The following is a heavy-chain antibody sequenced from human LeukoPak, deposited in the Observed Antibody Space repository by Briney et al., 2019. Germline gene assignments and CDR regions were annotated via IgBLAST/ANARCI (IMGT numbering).Heavy chain of an antibody. CDR3: AKGNGYSYGRYYFDY. V-gene: IGHV3-48*03. D-gene: IGHD5-18*01. CDR2: IGSSTRTM. CDR1: GLSFSTYD. J-gene: IGHJ4*02. Sequence: GGSLRLSCAASGLSFSTYDMTWVRQAPGKGLEWVSYIGSSTRTMYYAESLKGRFIISRDNAKNSLYLQMDSLRAEDTAVYYCAKGNGYSYGRYYFDYWGQGTLVTVSS.